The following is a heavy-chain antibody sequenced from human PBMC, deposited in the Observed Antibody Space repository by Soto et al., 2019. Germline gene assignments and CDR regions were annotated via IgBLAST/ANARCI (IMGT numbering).Heavy chain of an antibody. CDR2: ISGSGGST. Sequence: GGSLRLSCAASGFTFSSYAMSWVRQAPGKGLEWVSAISGSGGSTYYADSVKGRFTISRDNSKNTLYLQMNSLRAEDTAVYYCAKDMVRGRDYYYYYGMDVWGQGTTVTVSS. J-gene: IGHJ6*02. CDR1: GFTFSSYA. V-gene: IGHV3-23*01. D-gene: IGHD3-10*01. CDR3: AKDMVRGRDYYYYYGMDV.